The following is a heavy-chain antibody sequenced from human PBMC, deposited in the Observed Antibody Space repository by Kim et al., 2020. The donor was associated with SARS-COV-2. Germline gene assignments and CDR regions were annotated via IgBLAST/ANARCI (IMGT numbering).Heavy chain of an antibody. CDR3: ARGGGSYTGWDWFDP. D-gene: IGHD1-26*01. CDR1: GGSISSSSYY. V-gene: IGHV4-39*07. CDR2: IYYSGST. Sequence: SETLSLTCTVSGGSISSSSYYWGWIRQPPGKGLEWIGSIYYSGSTYYNPSLKSRVTISVDTSKNQFSLKLSSVTAADTAVYYCARGGGSYTGWDWFDPWGQGTLVTVSS. J-gene: IGHJ5*02.